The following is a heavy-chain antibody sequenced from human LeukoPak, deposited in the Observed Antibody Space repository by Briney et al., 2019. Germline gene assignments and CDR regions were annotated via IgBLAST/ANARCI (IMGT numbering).Heavy chain of an antibody. CDR1: GFTFSSYS. J-gene: IGHJ5*02. CDR2: ISSSSSTI. V-gene: IGHV3-48*02. D-gene: IGHD2-15*01. Sequence: PGGSLRLSCAASGFTFSSYSMNWVRQAPGKGLEWVSYISSSSSTIYYADSVKGRFTISRDNAKNSLYLQMNSLRDEDTAVYYCARDSCSGGSCYLNWFDPWGQGTLVTVSS. CDR3: ARDSCSGGSCYLNWFDP.